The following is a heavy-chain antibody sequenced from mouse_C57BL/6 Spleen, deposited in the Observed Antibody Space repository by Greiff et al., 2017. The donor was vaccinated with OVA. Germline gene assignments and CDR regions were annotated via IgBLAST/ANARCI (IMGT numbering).Heavy chain of an antibody. J-gene: IGHJ3*01. CDR1: GYTFTDYY. D-gene: IGHD2-3*01. Sequence: EVQLQQSGPELVKPGASVKISCKASGYTFTDYYMNWVKQSHGKSLEWIGDINPNNGGTSYNQKFKGKATLTVDKSSSTAYMELRSLTSEDSAVYYCARGSDEGGLPYWGQGTLVTVSA. CDR3: ARGSDEGGLPY. CDR2: INPNNGGT. V-gene: IGHV1-26*01.